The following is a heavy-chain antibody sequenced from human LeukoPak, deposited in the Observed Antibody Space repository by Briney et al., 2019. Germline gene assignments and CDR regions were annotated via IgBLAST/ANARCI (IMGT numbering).Heavy chain of an antibody. CDR2: IYHSGST. CDR3: ARAGLVKWLRSGGRKMDV. Sequence: SGTLSLTCAVSGGSISSSNWWSWVRQPPGKGLEWIGEIYHSGSTNYNPSLKSRVTISVDTSKNQFSLKLSSVTAADTAVYYCARAGLVKWLRSGGRKMDVWGKGTTVTVSS. J-gene: IGHJ6*04. D-gene: IGHD5-12*01. CDR1: GGSISSSNW. V-gene: IGHV4-4*02.